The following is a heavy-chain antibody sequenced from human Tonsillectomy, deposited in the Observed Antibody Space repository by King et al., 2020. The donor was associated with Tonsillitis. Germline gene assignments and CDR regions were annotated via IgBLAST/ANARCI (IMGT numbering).Heavy chain of an antibody. J-gene: IGHJ4*02. V-gene: IGHV4-59*01. Sequence: VQLQESGPGLVKPSETLSLTCTVSGDSISSYYWSWIRQPPGKGLEWIGYIYYSGSTNYNPSLKSRVTISVDMSKNQFSLKLSSVTAADTAVYYCARGGNFGAAAAQFDYWGQGTLVTVSS. CDR1: GDSISSYY. D-gene: IGHD6-13*01. CDR3: ARGGNFGAAAAQFDY. CDR2: IYYSGST.